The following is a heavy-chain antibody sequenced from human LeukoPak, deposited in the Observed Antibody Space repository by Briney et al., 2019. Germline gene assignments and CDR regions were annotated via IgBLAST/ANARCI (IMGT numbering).Heavy chain of an antibody. V-gene: IGHV4-59*01. D-gene: IGHD3-3*01. J-gene: IGHJ3*02. CDR1: GGSISSYY. Sequence: SETLSLTCTVSGGSISSYYWSWIRQPAGKGLEWIGYIYYSGSTNYNPSLKSRVTISVDTSKNQFSLKLSSVTAADTAVHYCARETYYDFWSGYINDAFDIWGQGTMVTVSS. CDR3: ARETYYDFWSGYINDAFDI. CDR2: IYYSGST.